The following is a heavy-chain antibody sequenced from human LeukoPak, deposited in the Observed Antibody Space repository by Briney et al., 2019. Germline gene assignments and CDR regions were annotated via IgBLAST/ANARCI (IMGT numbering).Heavy chain of an antibody. CDR1: GFTFSSYA. D-gene: IGHD6-13*01. Sequence: GGSLRLSCAASGFTFSSYAMHWVRQAPGKGLEWVAVISYDGSNKYYADSVKGRFTISRDNSKNTLYLQMNSLRAEDTAVYYCAKDRPAGASAGDFDYWGQGTLVTVSS. CDR2: ISYDGSNK. V-gene: IGHV3-30-3*01. J-gene: IGHJ4*02. CDR3: AKDRPAGASAGDFDY.